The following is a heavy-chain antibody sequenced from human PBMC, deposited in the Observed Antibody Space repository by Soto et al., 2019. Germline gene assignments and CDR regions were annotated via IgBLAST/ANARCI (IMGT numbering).Heavy chain of an antibody. CDR3: AKAHPDTAMVFRGAFDI. CDR1: GFTFSSYA. Sequence: EVQLLESGGGLVQPGGSLRLSCAASGFTFSSYAMSWVRQAPGKGLEWVSAISGSGGSTYYADSVKGRFTISRDNSKNTLYLQMNSLRAEDTAVYYCAKAHPDTAMVFRGAFDIWGQGTMVTVSS. V-gene: IGHV3-23*01. D-gene: IGHD5-18*01. CDR2: ISGSGGST. J-gene: IGHJ3*02.